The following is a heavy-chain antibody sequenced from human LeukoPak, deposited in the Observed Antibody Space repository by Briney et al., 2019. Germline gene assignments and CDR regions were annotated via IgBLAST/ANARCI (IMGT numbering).Heavy chain of an antibody. V-gene: IGHV1-2*02. J-gene: IGHJ4*02. D-gene: IGHD1-1*01. CDR1: GCTFSSYA. Sequence: GGSLRLSCAASGCTFSSYAMHWVRQAAGQGLEWMGWINPNSGGTNYAQKIQGRVTMTSDTSISTAYMELSRLRSDDTAVYYCARDPVGLERRLIDYWGQGTLVTVSS. CDR3: ARDPVGLERRLIDY. CDR2: INPNSGGT.